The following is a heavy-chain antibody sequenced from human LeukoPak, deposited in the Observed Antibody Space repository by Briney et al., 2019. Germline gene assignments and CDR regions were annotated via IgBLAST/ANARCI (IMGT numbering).Heavy chain of an antibody. Sequence: PSETLSLTCAVPGGSISSYYWSWIWQPAGKGLEWIGRIYTSGSTNYNTSLKSRVTMSVDTSKNQFSLKLSSVTAADTAVYYCARSFGNSWRAEYFHHWGQGTLVTVSS. J-gene: IGHJ1*01. V-gene: IGHV4-59*10. CDR1: GGSISSYY. D-gene: IGHD6-13*01. CDR3: ARSFGNSWRAEYFHH. CDR2: IYTSGST.